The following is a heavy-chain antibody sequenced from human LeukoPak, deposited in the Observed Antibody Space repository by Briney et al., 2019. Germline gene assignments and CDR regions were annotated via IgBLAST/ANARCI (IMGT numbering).Heavy chain of an antibody. D-gene: IGHD2-15*01. CDR1: GYTFTSYA. CDR3: ARLCSGGSCYYYFDY. J-gene: IGHJ4*02. V-gene: IGHV1-3*01. CDR2: INAGNGNT. Sequence: EASVKVSCKASGYTFTSYAMHWVRQAPGQRLEWMGWINAGNGNTKYSQKFQGRVTITRDTSASTAYMELSSLRSGDTAVYYCARLCSGGSCYYYFDYWGQGTLVTVSS.